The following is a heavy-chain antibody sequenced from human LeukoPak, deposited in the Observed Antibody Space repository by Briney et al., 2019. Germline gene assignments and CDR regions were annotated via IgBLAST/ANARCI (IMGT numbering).Heavy chain of an antibody. CDR1: GFTFRSYW. CDR3: AKEGRVAADTGDYLDY. V-gene: IGHV3-74*01. J-gene: IGHJ4*02. Sequence: GGSLRLSCAASGFTFRSYWMHWVRQAPGKGLVWVSRFNAYRSSTNYADSVKGRFTISRDNSKNTLYMQMNSLRADDTAVYYCAKEGRVAADTGDYLDYCGQGNLVTASS. CDR2: FNAYRSST. D-gene: IGHD6-13*01.